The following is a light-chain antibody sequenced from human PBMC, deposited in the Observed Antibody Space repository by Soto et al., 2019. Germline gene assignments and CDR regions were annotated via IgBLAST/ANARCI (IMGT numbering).Light chain of an antibody. V-gene: IGKV2-30*01. CDR2: KVS. Sequence: DVVMTQSPLSLPVTLGQPASISCRSSQSLVYSDGNTYLNWFQQRPGQSPRRLIYKVSNRDSGVPDRISGSGSGTDFTLKISRVEAEDVGVYYCMQGSRWPPWTFGQGTKVEIK. J-gene: IGKJ1*01. CDR1: QSLVYSDGNTY. CDR3: MQGSRWPPWT.